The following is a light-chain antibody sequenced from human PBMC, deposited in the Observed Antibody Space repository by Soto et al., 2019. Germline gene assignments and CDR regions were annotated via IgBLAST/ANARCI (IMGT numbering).Light chain of an antibody. CDR3: QQYTSYSWP. V-gene: IGKV1-5*03. CDR1: QTVSSW. J-gene: IGKJ1*01. Sequence: DIHMTQSPSTLSGSVGDRVTITGRASQTVSSWLAWYQQKPGKAPKLLIYKASTLKSGVPSRFSGSGSGTEFTLTISSLQPDDFATYYCQQYTSYSWPFAQGTNEDI. CDR2: KAS.